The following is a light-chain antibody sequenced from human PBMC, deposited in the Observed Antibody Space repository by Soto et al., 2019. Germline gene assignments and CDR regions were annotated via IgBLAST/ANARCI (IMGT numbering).Light chain of an antibody. V-gene: IGLV3-21*04. Sequence: VLTQPPSVSVAPGKTARITCGGNNIGSKSVHWYQQKPGQAPVLVIYYDSDRPSGIPERFSGSNSGNTATLTISRVEAGDEADYYCQVWDSSSDHHVVFGGGTKVTVL. CDR2: YDS. CDR1: NIGSKS. CDR3: QVWDSSSDHHVV. J-gene: IGLJ2*01.